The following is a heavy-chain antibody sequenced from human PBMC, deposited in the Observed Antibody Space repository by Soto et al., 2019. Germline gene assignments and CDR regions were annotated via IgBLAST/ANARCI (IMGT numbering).Heavy chain of an antibody. J-gene: IGHJ4*02. CDR1: GFTLSSYA. Sequence: GGALRLSCAASGFTLSSYALSWVRQAPRKGLEWVSAISGSGGSTYYADSVKGRFTISRDNSKNTLYLQMNSLRAEDTAVYYCAKDYFSSGYYYGFDYWGQGTLVTVSS. CDR3: AKDYFSSGYYYGFDY. D-gene: IGHD3-22*01. CDR2: ISGSGGST. V-gene: IGHV3-23*01.